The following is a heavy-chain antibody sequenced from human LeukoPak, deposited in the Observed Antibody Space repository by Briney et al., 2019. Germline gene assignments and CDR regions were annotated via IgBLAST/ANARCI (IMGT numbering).Heavy chain of an antibody. D-gene: IGHD2-2*01. CDR2: IYYRRTT. CDR1: GYSISSGYG. J-gene: IGHJ4*02. V-gene: IGHV4-38-2*02. CDR3: ARSIGPAAIFDY. Sequence: SETLPLTCTVSGYSISSGYGWGWIRQPPGKGLEWIGSIYYRRTTYYNPSLKSRVTISVDKSKNQFSLKLSSVTAADTAVYYCARSIGPAAIFDYWGQGTLVTVSS.